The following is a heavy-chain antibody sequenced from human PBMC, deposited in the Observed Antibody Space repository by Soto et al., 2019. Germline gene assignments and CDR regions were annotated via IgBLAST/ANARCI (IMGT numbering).Heavy chain of an antibody. J-gene: IGHJ4*02. CDR3: ARASDMIALDY. CDR2: IWYDGSNK. Sequence: QVQLVESGGGVVQPGRSLRLSCAASGFTFSSYGMHWVRQATGKGLEWVAVIWYDGSNKYYADSVKGRFTISRDNSKNTLYLQMNSLRAEETAVYYCARASDMIALDYWGQGTLVTVSS. V-gene: IGHV3-33*01. D-gene: IGHD3-22*01. CDR1: GFTFSSYG.